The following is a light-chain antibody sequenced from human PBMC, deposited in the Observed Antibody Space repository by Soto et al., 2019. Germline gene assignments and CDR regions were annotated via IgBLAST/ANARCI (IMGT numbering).Light chain of an antibody. CDR2: DAS. J-gene: IGKJ1*01. Sequence: DIQMTQSPSTLSASVGDTVTITCRASESISIWLAWYQQKPGKAPKPLIYDASNSQSGVPSRFSGSGSGTEFTLTISSLQPDDFATYYCQHYNSYSEAFGQGTKVDIK. CDR3: QHYNSYSEA. V-gene: IGKV1-5*01. CDR1: ESISIW.